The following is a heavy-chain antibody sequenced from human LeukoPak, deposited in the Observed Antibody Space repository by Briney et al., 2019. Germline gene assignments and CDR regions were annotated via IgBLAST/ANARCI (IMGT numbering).Heavy chain of an antibody. CDR1: GFTFSNYA. Sequence: PGGSLRLSCAASGFTFSNYAMNWVRQAPGKGLEWVSGISGSGNRTYYADSVKGRFTISRDNSKNTLYLQMNSLRAEDTAVYYCARVIYSGWEGELSDWGQGTLVTVSS. CDR3: ARVIYSGWEGELSD. J-gene: IGHJ4*02. V-gene: IGHV3-23*01. D-gene: IGHD6-19*01. CDR2: ISGSGNRT.